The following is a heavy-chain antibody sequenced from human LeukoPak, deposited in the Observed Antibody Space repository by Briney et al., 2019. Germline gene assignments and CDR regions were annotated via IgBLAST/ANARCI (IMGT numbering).Heavy chain of an antibody. CDR3: ARTYYGPDS. Sequence: GGSLRLSCAASGFTFSDYSMNWVRQAPGKGLEWVSYIGADSAIYYADSVKGRFTISRDNAKNSLFLQMSSLRVEDTAVYFCARTYYGPDSWGQGTLVTVSS. CDR1: GFTFSDYS. D-gene: IGHD3-10*01. J-gene: IGHJ4*02. V-gene: IGHV3-69-1*01. CDR2: IGADSAI.